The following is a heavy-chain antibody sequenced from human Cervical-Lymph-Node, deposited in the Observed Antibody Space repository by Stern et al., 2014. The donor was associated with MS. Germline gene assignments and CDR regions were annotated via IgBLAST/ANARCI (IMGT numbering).Heavy chain of an antibody. CDR3: ARDYGAFVLDY. CDR1: GFTFSSYD. Sequence: VQLVESGGGLVQPGGSLRLSCAASGFTFSSYDMHWVRQATGKGLEWVSAIGTAGDTYYPGSVKGRFTISRKNPKISLYLQMNSLRAGDTAVYYCARDYGAFVLDYWGQGTLVTVSS. CDR2: IGTAGDT. J-gene: IGHJ4*02. D-gene: IGHD4-17*01. V-gene: IGHV3-13*01.